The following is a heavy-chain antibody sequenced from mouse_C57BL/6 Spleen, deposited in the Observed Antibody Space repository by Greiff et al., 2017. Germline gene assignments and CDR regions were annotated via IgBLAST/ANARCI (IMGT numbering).Heavy chain of an antibody. Sequence: QVQLQQPGAELVKPGASVKLSCKASGYTFTSYWMHWVKQRPGQGLEWIGMIHPNSGSTNYNEKFKSKATLTVDKSSSTAYMQLSSLTSEDSAVYYCALYSGSSYVGAMDYWGQGTSVTVSS. J-gene: IGHJ4*01. D-gene: IGHD1-1*01. V-gene: IGHV1-64*01. CDR2: IHPNSGST. CDR1: GYTFTSYW. CDR3: ALYSGSSYVGAMDY.